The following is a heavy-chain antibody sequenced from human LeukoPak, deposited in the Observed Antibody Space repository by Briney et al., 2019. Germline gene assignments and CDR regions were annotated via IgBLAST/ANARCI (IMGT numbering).Heavy chain of an antibody. CDR1: GGSISSSSYY. CDR3: ARPRGCGSSRCNNFDY. CDR2: IYYSGST. V-gene: IGHV4-39*01. D-gene: IGHD2-2*01. Sequence: PSEILSLTCTVSGGSISSSSYYWGWIRQPPGKGLEWIGSIYYSGSTYYNPSLKSRVTISVDTSKNQFSLKLSSVTAADTAVYYCARPRGCGSSRCNNFDYWGQGTLVTVSS. J-gene: IGHJ4*02.